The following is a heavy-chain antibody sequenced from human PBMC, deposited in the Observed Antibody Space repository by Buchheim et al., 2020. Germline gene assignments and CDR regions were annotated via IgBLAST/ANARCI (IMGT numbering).Heavy chain of an antibody. D-gene: IGHD3-3*01. CDR1: GFTFRSYA. CDR3: TTVQPYYDFWSAHRGGGMDV. J-gene: IGHJ6*02. CDR2: ISGTGDNT. V-gene: IGHV3-23*01. Sequence: EVQLLESGGDLVQPGGSLRLSCAASGFTFRSYAMGWVRQAPGKGLEWLSGISGTGDNTYYADSVKGRFTISRDNSKNTLYLQMNSLKTEDTAVYYCTTVQPYYDFWSAHRGGGMDVWGQGTT.